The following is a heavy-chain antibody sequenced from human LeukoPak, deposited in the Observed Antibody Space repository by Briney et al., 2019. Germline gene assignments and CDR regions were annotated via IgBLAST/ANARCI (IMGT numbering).Heavy chain of an antibody. J-gene: IGHJ4*02. Sequence: PGGSLRLSCAASGFTFSSYWMHWVRQGPGKGPVWVSRINIDGNTTAYADSVRGRFTVSRDNAKNTLYLQMNSLRAEDTAVYYCARGYSGSYRIDYWGQGTLVTVSS. D-gene: IGHD1-26*01. V-gene: IGHV3-74*01. CDR1: GFTFSSYW. CDR3: ARGYSGSYRIDY. CDR2: INIDGNTT.